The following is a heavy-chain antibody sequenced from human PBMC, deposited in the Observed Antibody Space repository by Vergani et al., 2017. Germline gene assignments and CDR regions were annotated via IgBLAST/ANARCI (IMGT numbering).Heavy chain of an antibody. J-gene: IGHJ6*04. Sequence: VQLVESGGGLVKPGGSLRLSCATSGFTLSDYWIDWVRQAPGKGLEGVARTRNKARGYSTDYAASVRGRFIVSRDASGKSVSLQMTRLRIDDTAVYFCARTLKFLDMDVWGKGTTVTVSS. V-gene: IGHV3-72*01. D-gene: IGHD3-3*01. CDR2: TRNKARGYST. CDR3: ARTLKFLDMDV. CDR1: GFTLSDYW.